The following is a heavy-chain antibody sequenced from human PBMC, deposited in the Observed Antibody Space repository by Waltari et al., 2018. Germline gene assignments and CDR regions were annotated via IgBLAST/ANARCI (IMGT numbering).Heavy chain of an antibody. Sequence: EVQLVESGGGWIQPGGSLRLSCAASGFTVSSNYMSRVRQAPGKGLELVAVIYSGGSTAYADSVKGRFTISRDNSKTPLYLQMTSLRAEDTAVYYCARVIAVAGYFDYWGQGSLVTVSS. CDR3: ARVIAVAGYFDY. CDR1: GFTVSSNY. D-gene: IGHD6-19*01. V-gene: IGHV3-53*01. CDR2: IYSGGST. J-gene: IGHJ4*02.